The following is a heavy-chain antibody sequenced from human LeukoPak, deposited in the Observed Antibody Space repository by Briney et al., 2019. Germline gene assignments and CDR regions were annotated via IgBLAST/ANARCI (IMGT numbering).Heavy chain of an antibody. Sequence: PGGSLRLSCAASGFTFSNYAMSWVRQAPGKGLEWVSAISGSGGSTYYADSVKGRFTISRDNSKNTLYLQMNSLRAEDTAVYYCANGVLGIAAAGIFYWGQGTLVTVSS. CDR3: ANGVLGIAAAGIFY. CDR2: ISGSGGST. D-gene: IGHD6-13*01. CDR1: GFTFSNYA. V-gene: IGHV3-23*01. J-gene: IGHJ4*02.